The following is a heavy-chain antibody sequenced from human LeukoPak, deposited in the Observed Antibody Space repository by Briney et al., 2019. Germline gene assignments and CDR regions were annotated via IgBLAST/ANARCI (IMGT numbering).Heavy chain of an antibody. D-gene: IGHD2-2*01. CDR1: GFTFSSYS. Sequence: GGSLRLSCAASGFTFSSYSMNWVRQAPGKGLEWVSSISSSSSYIYYADSVKGRFTISRDNAKNSLYLQMNSLRAEDTAVYYCASWRVPAAPQDDAFDIWGQGTMVTVSS. V-gene: IGHV3-21*01. CDR2: ISSSSSYI. CDR3: ASWRVPAAPQDDAFDI. J-gene: IGHJ3*02.